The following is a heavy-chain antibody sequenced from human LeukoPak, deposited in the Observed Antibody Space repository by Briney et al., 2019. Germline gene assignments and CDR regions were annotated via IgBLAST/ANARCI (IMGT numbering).Heavy chain of an antibody. CDR1: GYTFTNYD. D-gene: IGHD2/OR15-2a*01. V-gene: IGHV1-8*03. CDR2: MNPNSGNT. CDR3: ARGRLFQRYYYYYMDV. J-gene: IGHJ6*03. Sequence: GASVKVSCKASGYTFTNYDINWVRQATGQGLEWMGWMNPNSGNTGYAEKFQGRVTITRDTSITTAYMELTSLRSEDTAVYYCARGRLFQRYYYYYMDVWGKGTTVTVSS.